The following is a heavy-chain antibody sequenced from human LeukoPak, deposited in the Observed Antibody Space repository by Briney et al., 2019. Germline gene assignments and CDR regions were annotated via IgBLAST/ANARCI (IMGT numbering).Heavy chain of an antibody. CDR3: AKVHCISTNCNHIWTYFDY. V-gene: IGHV1-18*01. CDR1: GYTFTIHG. D-gene: IGHD2-2*01. CDR2: ITVNNGYT. Sequence: ASVKVSCKAAGYTFTIHGFIWLRQAPGQGLEWMGWITVNNGYTKYAQELQGRVTMTTDTSTSTAYMELRSLRSDDTAVYYCAKVHCISTNCNHIWTYFDYWGQGTLVTVSS. J-gene: IGHJ4*02.